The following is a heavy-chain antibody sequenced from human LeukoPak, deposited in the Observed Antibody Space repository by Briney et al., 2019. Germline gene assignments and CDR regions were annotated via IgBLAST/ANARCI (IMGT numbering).Heavy chain of an antibody. CDR2: ISDDGSST. V-gene: IGHV3-74*01. J-gene: IGHJ2*01. CDR1: GFTFSSYW. D-gene: IGHD4-17*01. CDR3: AREDYNDSGWYFDL. Sequence: QTGRSLRLSCAASGFTFSSYWMHWVRQAPGKGLVWVSRISDDGSSTTYADSVKGRFTISRDNAKNTLYLQMNSLRAEDTAVYFCAREDYNDSGWYFDLWGRGTLVTVSS.